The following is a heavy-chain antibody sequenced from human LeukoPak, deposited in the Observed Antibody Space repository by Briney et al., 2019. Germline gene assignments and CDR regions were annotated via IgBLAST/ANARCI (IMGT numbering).Heavy chain of an antibody. CDR1: GFTFSSYA. CDR3: ARDSGGYYYGMDV. J-gene: IGHJ6*02. CDR2: IYSGGST. Sequence: GGSLRLSCAASGFTFSSYAMSWVRQAPGKGLEWVSVIYSGGSTYYADSVKGRFTISRDNSKNTLYLQMNSLRAEDTAVYYCARDSGGYYYGMDVWGQGTTVTVSS. V-gene: IGHV3-53*01. D-gene: IGHD3-10*01.